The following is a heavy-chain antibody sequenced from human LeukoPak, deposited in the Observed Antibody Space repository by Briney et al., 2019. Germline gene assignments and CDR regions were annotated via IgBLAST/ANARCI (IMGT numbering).Heavy chain of an antibody. D-gene: IGHD5-18*01. V-gene: IGHV4-39*01. Sequence: SQTLSLTCTVSGGSISSSSYYWGWIRQPPGKGLEWIGSIYYSGSTYYNPSLKSRVTISVDTSKNQFSLKLSSVTAADTAVYYCARHEGYSYGFGNNWFDPWGQGTLVTVPS. CDR1: GGSISSSSYY. CDR2: IYYSGST. J-gene: IGHJ5*02. CDR3: ARHEGYSYGFGNNWFDP.